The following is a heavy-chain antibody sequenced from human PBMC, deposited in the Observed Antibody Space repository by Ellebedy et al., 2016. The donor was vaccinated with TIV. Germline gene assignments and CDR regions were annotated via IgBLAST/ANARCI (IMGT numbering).Heavy chain of an antibody. CDR3: ARTHYRFGIIDYLDY. Sequence: AASVKVSCKAYDNSFTRFGFTWVRQAPGQGLEWMGWISAYNGNTKYAQMFHDRFTMTTDTSTKTVYMELRSLRSDDTALYYCARTHYRFGIIDYLDYWGQGTLVTVSS. V-gene: IGHV1-18*04. CDR2: ISAYNGNT. CDR1: DNSFTRFG. D-gene: IGHD3-10*01. J-gene: IGHJ4*02.